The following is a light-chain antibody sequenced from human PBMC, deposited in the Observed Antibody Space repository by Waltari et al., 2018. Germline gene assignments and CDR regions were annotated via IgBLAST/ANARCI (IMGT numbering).Light chain of an antibody. Sequence: QLVLTQSPSASASLGASVKLTCTLTGEYSAYTIAWHQLQPEKGPRSLMNVNSDGSHDKADGIPERCSGSSAGAERYLIISRLQSDDEADYFCQTWGMNIQVFGGGTRLTVL. J-gene: IGLJ3*02. CDR3: QTWGMNIQV. CDR2: VNSDGSH. V-gene: IGLV4-69*01. CDR1: GEYSAYT.